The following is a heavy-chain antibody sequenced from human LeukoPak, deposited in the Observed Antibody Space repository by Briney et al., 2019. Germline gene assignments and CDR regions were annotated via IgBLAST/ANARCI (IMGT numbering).Heavy chain of an antibody. D-gene: IGHD6-19*01. CDR2: ISAYNGNT. Sequence: GASVKVSCKASGYTFTSYGISWVRQAPGQGLEWMGWISAYNGNTKYTQKLQGRGTMTTDTSTNTAYMELRSLRSDDTAVYYCARDYQVLAVVGDYWGQGTLVTVSS. J-gene: IGHJ4*02. CDR1: GYTFTSYG. CDR3: ARDYQVLAVVGDY. V-gene: IGHV1-18*01.